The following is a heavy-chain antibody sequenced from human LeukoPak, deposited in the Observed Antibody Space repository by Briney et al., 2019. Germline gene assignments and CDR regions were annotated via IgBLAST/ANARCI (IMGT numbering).Heavy chain of an antibody. CDR1: GGSISSYY. CDR3: TRASFSAGTYTDDY. V-gene: IGHV4-59*01. CDR2: IYYSGST. Sequence: PSETLSLTCTVSGGSISSYYWSWIRQPPGKGLEWIGYIYYSGSTNYNPSLKSRVTISVDTSKNHFSLNLISVTAADTAVYYCTRASFSAGTYTDDYWGQGTLVTVSS. D-gene: IGHD1-26*01. J-gene: IGHJ4*02.